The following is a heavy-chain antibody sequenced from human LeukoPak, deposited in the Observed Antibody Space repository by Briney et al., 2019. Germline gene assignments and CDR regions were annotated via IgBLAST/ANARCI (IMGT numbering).Heavy chain of an antibody. J-gene: IGHJ4*02. V-gene: IGHV3-64*04. CDR3: ARASMRMATAGLVDS. CDR1: GFTFSSYT. Sequence: GGSLRLSCSASGFTFSSYTMHWVRQAPGRGLEYVSAISSNGGSTYYADSVKGRFTISRDNPRNSLYLQMNSLRAEDTAVYYCARASMRMATAGLVDSWGQGTLVTVSS. CDR2: ISSNGGST. D-gene: IGHD5-24*01.